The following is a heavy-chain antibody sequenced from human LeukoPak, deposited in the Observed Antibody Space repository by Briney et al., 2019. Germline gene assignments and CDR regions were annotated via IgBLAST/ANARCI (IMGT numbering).Heavy chain of an antibody. CDR3: ARALKKGISGYSFDP. D-gene: IGHD3-22*01. J-gene: IGHJ5*02. CDR2: IYYSGST. CDR1: GGSISSGDYY. V-gene: IGHV4-30-4*02. Sequence: SETLSLTCTVSGGSISSGDYYWSWIRQPPGKGLEWIGYIYYSGSTYYNPSLKSRVTISVDTSKNQFSLRLSSVTAADTAVYYCARALKKGISGYSFDPWGQGTLVTVSS.